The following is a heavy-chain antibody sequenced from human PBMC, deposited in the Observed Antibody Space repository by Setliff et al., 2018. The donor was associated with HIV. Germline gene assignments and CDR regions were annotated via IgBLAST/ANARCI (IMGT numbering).Heavy chain of an antibody. CDR3: ARVLLITNAVYGVVSNQFDP. Sequence: PGGSMRLSCAASGFNFNNFWMHWVRQAPGKGLEWVASISPDGSRNHFVGSVKGRFTVSRDKAKRSLYLQMNSLRAEDTAVYYCARVLLITNAVYGVVSNQFDPWGQGTLVTVSS. J-gene: IGHJ5*02. D-gene: IGHD3-3*01. V-gene: IGHV3-7*03. CDR2: ISPDGSRN. CDR1: GFNFNNFW.